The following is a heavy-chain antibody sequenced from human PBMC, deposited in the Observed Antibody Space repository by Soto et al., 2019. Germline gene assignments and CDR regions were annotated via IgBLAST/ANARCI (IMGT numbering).Heavy chain of an antibody. CDR1: GFTFSSYW. CDR2: INSDGSST. Sequence: EVQLVESGGGLVQPGGSLRLSCAASGFTFSSYWMHWVRQAPGKGLVWVSRINSDGSSTSYADSVKGRFTISRDNAKNTLYLQMNSLRAEDTAVYYCARDLRSSSRYNWFDPWGQGTLVTVSS. D-gene: IGHD6-6*01. V-gene: IGHV3-74*01. J-gene: IGHJ5*02. CDR3: ARDLRSSSRYNWFDP.